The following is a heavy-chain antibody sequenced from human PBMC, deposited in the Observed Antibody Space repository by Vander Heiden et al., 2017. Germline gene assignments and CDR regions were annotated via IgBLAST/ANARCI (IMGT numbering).Heavy chain of an antibody. CDR2: ISGSGSNT. CDR1: GLTFSSNA. Sequence: VQLLESGGGVVQPGGSLRLSCAASGLTFSSNAMNWVRQAPGKGLEWVSVISGSGSNTYYADSVKGRFTISRDNSKNTLYLQMSSLRAEDTAVYYCAKDFGDNGFYYGLDVWGQRTTVTVSS. D-gene: IGHD1-20*01. CDR3: AKDFGDNGFYYGLDV. J-gene: IGHJ6*02. V-gene: IGHV3-23*01.